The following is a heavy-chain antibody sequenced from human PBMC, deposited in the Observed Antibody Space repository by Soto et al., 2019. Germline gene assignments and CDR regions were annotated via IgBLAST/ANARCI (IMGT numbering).Heavy chain of an antibody. CDR2: IYPGDSDT. J-gene: IGHJ6*03. D-gene: IGHD3-10*01. CDR3: ASGYRWFGGPYYYYMDV. V-gene: IGHV5-51*01. Sequence: PGESLKISCKGSGYSVTIYWIGWVRQMPGKGLEWMGIIYPGDSDTRYSPSFQGQVTISADKSISTAYLQWSSLKASDTAMYYCASGYRWFGGPYYYYMDVWGKGTTVTVSS. CDR1: GYSVTIYW.